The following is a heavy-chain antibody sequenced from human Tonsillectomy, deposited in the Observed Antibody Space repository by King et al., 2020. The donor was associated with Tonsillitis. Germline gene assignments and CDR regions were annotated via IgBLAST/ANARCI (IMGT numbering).Heavy chain of an antibody. CDR3: AKDVSEGLLKWGFDF. J-gene: IGHJ4*02. Sequence: VQLVESGGGVVQPGRSLRLSCAASGFTFSSYGMHWVRQAPGKGLEWGAVVSYHGTYKYYAESLRGRFTISRDNSKNTLFLQMNSLGTEDTAVYFCAKDVSEGLLKWGFDFWGRGTLVTVSS. CDR1: GFTFSSYG. V-gene: IGHV3-30*18. CDR2: VSYHGTYK. D-gene: IGHD3-3*01.